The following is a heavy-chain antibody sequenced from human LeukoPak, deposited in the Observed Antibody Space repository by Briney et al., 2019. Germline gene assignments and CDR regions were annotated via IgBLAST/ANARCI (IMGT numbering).Heavy chain of an antibody. CDR2: IDQGGSVR. V-gene: IGHV3-7*01. CDR3: ARDPESSSFDL. Sequence: SGGSLRLSCAASGFRFSTYWMSWVRQTPEKGLEFVANIDQGGSVRNYMDSLKGRCTISRDNAKKSLYLEINSLRADDTAVYYCARDPESSSFDLWGRGALVTVSS. D-gene: IGHD6-13*01. CDR1: GFRFSTYW. J-gene: IGHJ4*02.